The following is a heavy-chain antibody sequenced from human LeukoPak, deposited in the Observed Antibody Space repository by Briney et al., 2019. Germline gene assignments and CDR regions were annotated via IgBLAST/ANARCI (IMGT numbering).Heavy chain of an antibody. CDR1: GFTFSSYW. V-gene: IGHV3-74*01. J-gene: IGHJ4*02. CDR3: ARKWGCSGGTCSYYFDY. Sequence: GGSLRLSCAASGFTFSSYWMHWVRQAPGKGLVWVSRINNDGSSTTYADSVKGRFTISRDNAKNTLYLQMNSLRAEDTAVYYCARKWGCSGGTCSYYFDYWGQGTLVTVSS. D-gene: IGHD2-15*01. CDR2: INNDGSST.